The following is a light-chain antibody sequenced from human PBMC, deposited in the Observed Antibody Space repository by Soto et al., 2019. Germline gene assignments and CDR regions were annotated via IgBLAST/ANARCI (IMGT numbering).Light chain of an antibody. V-gene: IGLV2-14*01. CDR2: QVS. Sequence: QSALTQPASVSGSPGQSITISCTGTSSDVGGYYYVSWYQHHPGKAPKLMIYQVSNRPSGVSNRFSGSKSGNTASLTISGLQAEDEADYFCGSYAGTKNFVVFGGGTKLTVL. CDR1: SSDVGGYYY. CDR3: GSYAGTKNFVV. J-gene: IGLJ2*01.